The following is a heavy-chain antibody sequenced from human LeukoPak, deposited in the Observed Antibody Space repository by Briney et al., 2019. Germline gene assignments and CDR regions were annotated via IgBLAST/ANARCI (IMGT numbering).Heavy chain of an antibody. J-gene: IGHJ5*02. Sequence: ASVTVSCKASGYTFTMYGISWVRQAPGQGGEWMGWISGYNGNTKYAQKFQGRVTMTTDTSTSTAYMELRSLRSDDTAVYYCARGRGVVVAAATQYWFDPWGQGTLVTVSS. CDR1: GYTFTMYG. CDR3: ARGRGVVVAAATQYWFDP. D-gene: IGHD2-15*01. CDR2: ISGYNGNT. V-gene: IGHV1-18*01.